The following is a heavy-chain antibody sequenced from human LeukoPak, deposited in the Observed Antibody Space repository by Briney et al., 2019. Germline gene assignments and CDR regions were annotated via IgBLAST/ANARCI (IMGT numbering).Heavy chain of an antibody. CDR3: ARVGGRYSPLGY. J-gene: IGHJ4*02. V-gene: IGHV3-7*01. D-gene: IGHD3-16*02. Sequence: GGSLRLSCAASGFTFSSYWMSWVRQAPGKGLEWVANIKQDGSEKYYVDSVKGRFTISRDTDKNSLFLQMTSLRAEDTAVYYCARVGGRYSPLGYWGQGTLVTVSS. CDR1: GFTFSSYW. CDR2: IKQDGSEK.